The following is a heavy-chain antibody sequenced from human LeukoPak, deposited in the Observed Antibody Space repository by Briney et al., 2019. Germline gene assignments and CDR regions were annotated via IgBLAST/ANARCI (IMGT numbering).Heavy chain of an antibody. Sequence: ASVKVSCKVSGYTLTELSMHWVRQAPGKGLEWMGGFDPEDGETIYAQKFQGRVTMTEDTSTDTAYMELGSLRSEDTAVYYCATPSTYYDFWSGLYWGQGTLLTVSS. V-gene: IGHV1-24*01. J-gene: IGHJ4*02. CDR3: ATPSTYYDFWSGLY. D-gene: IGHD3-3*01. CDR1: GYTLTELS. CDR2: FDPEDGET.